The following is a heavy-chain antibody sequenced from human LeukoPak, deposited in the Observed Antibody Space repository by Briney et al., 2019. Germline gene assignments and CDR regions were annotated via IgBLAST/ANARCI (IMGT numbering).Heavy chain of an antibody. CDR1: GYTFTSYA. CDR2: INTNTGNP. D-gene: IGHD6-6*01. J-gene: IGHJ5*02. V-gene: IGHV7-4-1*02. CDR3: ARTPRQLVAGGWFDP. Sequence: ASVKVSCKASGYTFTSYAMNWVRQAPGQGLEWMGWINTNTGNPTYAQGFTGRFVFSLDTSVTTAYLQISSLKAEDTAVYYCARTPRQLVAGGWFDPWGQGTLVTVSS.